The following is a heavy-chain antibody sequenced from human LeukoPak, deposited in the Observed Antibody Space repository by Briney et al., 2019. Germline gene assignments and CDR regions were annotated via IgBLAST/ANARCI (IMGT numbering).Heavy chain of an antibody. CDR1: GYSFTSYW. V-gene: IGHV5-51*01. CDR2: IYPGDSDT. J-gene: IGHJ5*02. D-gene: IGHD6-6*01. CDR3: ARLNIPYSSSSISWFDP. Sequence: GESLKISCKGSGYSFTSYWIGWVRQMPGKGLEWMGIIYPGDSDTRYSPSFQGQVTISADKSISTAYLQWSSLKASDTAMYYCARLNIPYSSSSISWFDPWGQGTLVTVSS.